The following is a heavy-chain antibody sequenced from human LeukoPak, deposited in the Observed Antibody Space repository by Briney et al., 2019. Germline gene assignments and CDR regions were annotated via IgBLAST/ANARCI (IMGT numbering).Heavy chain of an antibody. V-gene: IGHV6-1*01. J-gene: IGHJ4*02. Sequence: SQTLSLTCAIPGDSASTNSAAWNWIKQSPSRGLDWLGRTYYMSTRYNGYAVSVKSRVTINPATSQTQFSLQLDSVTPEGTAVYCCARVFSSAYDTSFDYWGQGTLVTVSS. D-gene: IGHD5-12*01. CDR1: GDSASTNSAA. CDR3: ARVFSSAYDTSFDY. CDR2: TYYMSTRYN.